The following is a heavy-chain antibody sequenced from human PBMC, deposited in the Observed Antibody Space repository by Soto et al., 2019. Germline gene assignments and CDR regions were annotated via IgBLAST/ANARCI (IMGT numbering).Heavy chain of an antibody. CDR2: VSENGDYT. CDR1: GFVFSNYG. V-gene: IGHV3-23*01. J-gene: IGHJ4*02. D-gene: IGHD6-19*01. Sequence: EVQLLESGGGLVQPGGSLRLSCAASGFVFSNYGMTWVRQAPGKGLEWVSTVSENGDYTSYADSVKGRFTISRDNSKNTLNVQMNSLRAEDTAVYYCARRTAVRNFDYWGQGTLVTVSS. CDR3: ARRTAVRNFDY.